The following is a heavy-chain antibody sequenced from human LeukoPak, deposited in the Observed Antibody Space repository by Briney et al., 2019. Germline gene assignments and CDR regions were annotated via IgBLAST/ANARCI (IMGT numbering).Heavy chain of an antibody. CDR1: GGSISSSSYY. CDR2: IYYSGST. CDR3: ARLVWFGELFERYYFDY. J-gene: IGHJ4*02. D-gene: IGHD3-10*01. V-gene: IGHV4-39*01. Sequence: SETLSLTCTVSGGSISSSSYYWGWIRQPPGKGLEWIGSIYYSGSTYYNPSLKSRVTISVDTSKNQFSLKLSSVTAADTAVYYCARLVWFGELFERYYFDYWGQGTLVTVSS.